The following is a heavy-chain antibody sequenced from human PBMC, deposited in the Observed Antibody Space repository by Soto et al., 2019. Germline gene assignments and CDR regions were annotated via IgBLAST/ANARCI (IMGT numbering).Heavy chain of an antibody. V-gene: IGHV3-23*01. D-gene: IGHD1-1*01. J-gene: IGHJ3*02. CDR3: AKDKSGTTAFDI. CDR2: INERGGST. CDR1: GFTFSTYA. Sequence: VGSLRLSCADSGFTFSTYALSWVRQAPGKGLEWVSAINERGGSTYYADSVKGRFTISRDNSKNTLYLQMNSLRAEDTALYYCAKDKSGTTAFDIWGQGTMVTVS.